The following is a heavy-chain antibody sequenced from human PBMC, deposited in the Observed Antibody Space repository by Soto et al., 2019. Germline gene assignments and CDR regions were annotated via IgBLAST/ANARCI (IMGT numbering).Heavy chain of an antibody. CDR3: AKGGALGY. J-gene: IGHJ4*02. V-gene: IGHV3-15*01. CDR2: IKSKSDGGTT. D-gene: IGHD3-16*01. CDR1: GFTFSDAW. Sequence: GVLRLSCAASGFTFSDAWMSWVRQAPGKGLDWVGRIKSKSDGGTTEYAAPVKGRFTISRDNSKNTLYLQMNSLRAEDTAVYYCAKGGALGYWGQGTLVTVSS.